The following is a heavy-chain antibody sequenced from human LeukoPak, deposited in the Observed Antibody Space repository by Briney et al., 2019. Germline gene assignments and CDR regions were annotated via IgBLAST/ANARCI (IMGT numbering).Heavy chain of an antibody. D-gene: IGHD2-8*01. J-gene: IGHJ3*02. Sequence: ASVKVSCKASVYTFTNYYIHWVRQAPGQGLEWMGIINPSGSSTSYAQKFQGRVTMTRDTSTSTVYMELSILRSEDTAVYYCAGGTTNTKGAFDMWGQGTMVSVSS. CDR1: VYTFTNYY. CDR2: INPSGSST. CDR3: AGGTTNTKGAFDM. V-gene: IGHV1-46*01.